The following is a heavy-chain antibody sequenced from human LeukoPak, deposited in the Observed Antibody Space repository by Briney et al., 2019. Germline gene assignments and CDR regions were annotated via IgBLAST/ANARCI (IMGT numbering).Heavy chain of an antibody. D-gene: IGHD2-2*01. Sequence: GGCLRLSCAASGLTFSRYEMNGVRQAPGRGGERGSDISSSGSTKYYADSVKGRFTISRDNATNSLYLQMNSLRADDTAVYYCARDEGLLLFPTTFDSSGPGTLVTVSS. CDR3: ARDEGLLLFPTTFDS. V-gene: IGHV3-48*03. CDR1: GLTFSRYE. J-gene: IGHJ4*02. CDR2: ISSSGSTK.